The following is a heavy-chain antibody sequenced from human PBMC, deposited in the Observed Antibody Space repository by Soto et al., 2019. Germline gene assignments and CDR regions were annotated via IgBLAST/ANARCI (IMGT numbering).Heavy chain of an antibody. Sequence: GASVRVSCKASGYTFTGYYIHWVRQAPGQGLEWMGWVNPDSGGTKFPQKFQGRVAMTRDTSISTAYMELTSLTSDDTAVYFCARVHPPLWSRHVDWRLDFWGQGTLVTVSS. CDR3: ARVHPPLWSRHVDWRLDF. V-gene: IGHV1-2*02. CDR1: GYTFTGYY. CDR2: VNPDSGGT. J-gene: IGHJ4*01. D-gene: IGHD3-9*01.